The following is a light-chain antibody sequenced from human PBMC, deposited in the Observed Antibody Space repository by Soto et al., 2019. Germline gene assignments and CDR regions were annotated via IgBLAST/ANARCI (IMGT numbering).Light chain of an antibody. V-gene: IGKV3-20*01. CDR2: GAS. CDR3: HQYGNSPPGT. J-gene: IGKJ5*01. CDR1: QSVGNSH. Sequence: EIVLPQSPGTLSLSPGESSTLSCRARQSVGNSHVAWYQQRRGLPPRLLIYGASNRATGIPDRFSGSGSGADFTLTIRRLEPEDFAVYFCHQYGNSPPGTVGQGTRLEIK.